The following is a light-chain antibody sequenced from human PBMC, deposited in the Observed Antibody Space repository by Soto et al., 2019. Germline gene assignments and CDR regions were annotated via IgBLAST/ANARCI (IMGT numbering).Light chain of an antibody. J-gene: IGKJ3*01. CDR1: QSVDNY. CDR2: TAS. CDR3: QQDLRPPLT. Sequence: DIQMTQSPPSLSASVGDTVTLTCRASQSVDNYLTWYQQKPGKAPSLLIYTASTLQSGVPSRFSASGSGTDFTLTISSLQPEDFATYYCQQDLRPPLTFGPGTKVDIK. V-gene: IGKV1-39*01.